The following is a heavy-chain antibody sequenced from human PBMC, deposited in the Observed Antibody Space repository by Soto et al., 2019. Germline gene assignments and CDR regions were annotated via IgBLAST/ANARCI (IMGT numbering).Heavy chain of an antibody. CDR3: ASPGGYFVHPSEY. Sequence: PSETLSLTCTVSGASIDSSAYYWAWIRQPPGKGLEWIGSIFYSGTAYYNPSLAGRVTMSVDTSKNQFSLNLNSVTAADTAVYFCASPGGYFVHPSEYWGPGTLATVPS. V-gene: IGHV4-39*01. D-gene: IGHD5-12*01. J-gene: IGHJ4*01. CDR1: GASIDSSAYY. CDR2: IFYSGTA.